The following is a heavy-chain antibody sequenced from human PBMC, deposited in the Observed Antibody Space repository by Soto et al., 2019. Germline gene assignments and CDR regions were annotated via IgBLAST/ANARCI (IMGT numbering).Heavy chain of an antibody. CDR1: GFTFSNAW. V-gene: IGHV3-15*07. CDR2: IKSKTDGGTT. Sequence: EVQLVESGGGLVKPGGSLSLSCAASGFTFSNAWMNWVRQAPGKGLEWVGRIKSKTDGGTTDYAAPVKGRFTISRDDSKNTLYLQMNSLNTEDTAVYYCTTEGIVVVVAASYFDSWGQGTLVTVSS. CDR3: TTEGIVVVVAASYFDS. D-gene: IGHD2-15*01. J-gene: IGHJ4*02.